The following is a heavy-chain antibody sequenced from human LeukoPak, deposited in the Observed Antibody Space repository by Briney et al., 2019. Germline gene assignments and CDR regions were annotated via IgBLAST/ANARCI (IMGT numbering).Heavy chain of an antibody. J-gene: IGHJ5*02. Sequence: PGGSLRLSCAASGFTFDDYGMSWVRQAPGKGLEWVSGINWNGGSTGYADSVKGRFTISRDNAKNSLYLQMNSLRAEDTAVYYCARTYSSGWFAQRNWFDPWGQGTLVTVSS. CDR1: GFTFDDYG. CDR2: INWNGGST. V-gene: IGHV3-20*04. CDR3: ARTYSSGWFAQRNWFDP. D-gene: IGHD6-19*01.